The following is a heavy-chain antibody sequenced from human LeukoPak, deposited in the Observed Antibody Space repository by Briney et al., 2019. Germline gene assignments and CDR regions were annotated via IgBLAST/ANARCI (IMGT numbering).Heavy chain of an antibody. D-gene: IGHD6-19*01. J-gene: IGHJ4*02. CDR3: AREPHGSGLLFDY. CDR1: GDSFSSNSAA. CDR2: TYYRSTWLN. Sequence: TSQTLSLTCAISGDSFSSNSAAWNWIRQSPSRGLEWLGRTYYRSTWLNDYAGSLKSRISINPDTSKNQFSLHLNSVTPEDTAVYYCAREPHGSGLLFDYWGRGTLVTVSS. V-gene: IGHV6-1*01.